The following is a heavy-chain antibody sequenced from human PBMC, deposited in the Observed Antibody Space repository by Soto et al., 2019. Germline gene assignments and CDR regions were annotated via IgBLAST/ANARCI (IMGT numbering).Heavy chain of an antibody. D-gene: IGHD2-15*01. CDR1: GFTFSSYA. V-gene: IGHV3-23*01. Sequence: GGSLRLSCAASGFTFSSYAMSWVRQAPGKGLEWVSAISGSGGSTYYADSVKGRFTISRDNSKNTLYLQMNSLRAEDTAVYYCAKDVEVVVVAATFDYWGQGTLVTVSS. CDR2: ISGSGGST. J-gene: IGHJ4*02. CDR3: AKDVEVVVVAATFDY.